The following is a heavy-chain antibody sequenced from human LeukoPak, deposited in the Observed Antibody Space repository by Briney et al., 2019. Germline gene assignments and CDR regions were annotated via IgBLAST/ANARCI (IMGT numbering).Heavy chain of an antibody. D-gene: IGHD3/OR15-3a*01. J-gene: IGHJ2*01. V-gene: IGHV3-23*01. CDR3: AREGLRYFDL. Sequence: GGSLRLSCAASGFTFSSYGMSWVRQAPGKGLEWVSAISGSGGSTYYADSVKGRFTISRDNAKNSLYLQMNSLRAEDTAVYYCAREGLRYFDLWGRGTLVTVSS. CDR1: GFTFSSYG. CDR2: ISGSGGST.